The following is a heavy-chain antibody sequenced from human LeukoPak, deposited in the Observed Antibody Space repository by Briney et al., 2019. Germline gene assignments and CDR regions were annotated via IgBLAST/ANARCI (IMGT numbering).Heavy chain of an antibody. CDR2: ISYSGST. CDR1: GXSISTYY. D-gene: IGHD3-22*01. V-gene: IGHV4-59*01. CDR3: ARHSIAYYPRFDP. J-gene: IGHJ5*02. Sequence: KSSETLSLTCTVSGXSISTYYWSWVRQPPGKGLEWIGYISYSGSTNYNPSLKSRVTISVDTSKNQFSLKLSSVTAADTAVYYCARHSIAYYPRFDPWGQGTLVTVSS.